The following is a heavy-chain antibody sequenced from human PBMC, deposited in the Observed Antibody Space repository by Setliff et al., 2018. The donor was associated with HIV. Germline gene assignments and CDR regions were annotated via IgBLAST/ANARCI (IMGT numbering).Heavy chain of an antibody. V-gene: IGHV4-59*08. J-gene: IGHJ6*03. CDR3: TRGGREYGVNYYYYYMDV. Sequence: SETLSLTCTVSGGSISSSYWTWTRQPPGKGLEWIGNIHYSGSTNYNPSLKSRVTISVDTSRSQFSLKLSSVTAADTAVYYCTRGGREYGVNYYYYYMDVWGKGTTVTVSS. CDR1: GGSISSSY. D-gene: IGHD3-10*01. CDR2: IHYSGST.